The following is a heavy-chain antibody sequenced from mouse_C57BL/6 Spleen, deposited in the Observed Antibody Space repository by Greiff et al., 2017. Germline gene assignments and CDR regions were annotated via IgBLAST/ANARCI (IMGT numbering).Heavy chain of an antibody. CDR2: ISDGGSYT. CDR1: GFTFSSYA. D-gene: IGHD2-1*01. CDR3: ASYGNYDYYCDY. Sequence: EVKVVESGGGLVKPGGSLKLSCAASGFTFSSYAMSWVRQTPEKRLEWVATISDGGSYTYYPDNVKGRFTISRDNATNTLYLQMSHLKSEDTAMYYCASYGNYDYYCDYWGQGTTLTVSS. J-gene: IGHJ2*01. V-gene: IGHV5-4*03.